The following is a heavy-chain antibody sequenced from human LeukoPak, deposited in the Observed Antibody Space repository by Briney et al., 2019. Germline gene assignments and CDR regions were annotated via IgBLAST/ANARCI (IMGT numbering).Heavy chain of an antibody. Sequence: SETLSLTCTVSGGSISSYYWSWIRQPPGKGLEWIGYIYYSGSTYYNPSLKSRVTISVDTSKSQFSLKLSSVTAADTAVYYCARVEYDSSGYYYVGGAFDIWGQGTMVTVSS. CDR2: IYYSGST. V-gene: IGHV4-59*12. CDR3: ARVEYDSSGYYYVGGAFDI. J-gene: IGHJ3*02. D-gene: IGHD3-22*01. CDR1: GGSISSYY.